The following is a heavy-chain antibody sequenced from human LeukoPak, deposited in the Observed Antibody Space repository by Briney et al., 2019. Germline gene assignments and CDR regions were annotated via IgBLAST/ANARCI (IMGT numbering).Heavy chain of an antibody. CDR3: AAAHPEGACDI. Sequence: SETLSLTCTVSGGSINSYYWSWIRQHPGKGLEWIGYIYSSGSTYDNPSLKSRVTISVDTSKNQFSLKLSSVTAADTAVYYCAAAHPEGACDIWGQGTMVTVSS. J-gene: IGHJ3*02. CDR1: GGSINSYY. CDR2: IYSSGST. V-gene: IGHV4-59*06.